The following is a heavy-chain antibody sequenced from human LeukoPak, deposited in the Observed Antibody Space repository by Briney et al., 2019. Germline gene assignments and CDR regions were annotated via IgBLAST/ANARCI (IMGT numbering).Heavy chain of an antibody. Sequence: PGRSLRLSCAASGFTFSSYAMHWVRQAPGKGLERVAVISYDGSNKYYADSVKGRFAISRDNSKNTLHLQINSLRAEDTAVYYCAKGLYYYDSNGYLTFDYWGQGTLVTVSS. CDR1: GFTFSSYA. CDR2: ISYDGSNK. D-gene: IGHD3-22*01. J-gene: IGHJ4*02. V-gene: IGHV3-30*09. CDR3: AKGLYYYDSNGYLTFDY.